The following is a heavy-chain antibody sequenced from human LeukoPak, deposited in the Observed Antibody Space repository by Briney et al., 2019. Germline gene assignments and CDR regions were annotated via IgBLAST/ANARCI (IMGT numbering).Heavy chain of an antibody. J-gene: IGHJ6*02. CDR2: IYYSGST. V-gene: IGHV4-59*01. CDR3: AREDPQTTVPEGMDV. D-gene: IGHD4-17*01. CDR1: GGSISSYY. Sequence: SETLSLTCTVSGGSISSYYWSWIRQPPGKGLEWIGYIYYSGSTNYNPSLKSRVTISVDTSKNQFSLKLTSVTAADTAVYYCAREDPQTTVPEGMDVWGQGTTVTVSS.